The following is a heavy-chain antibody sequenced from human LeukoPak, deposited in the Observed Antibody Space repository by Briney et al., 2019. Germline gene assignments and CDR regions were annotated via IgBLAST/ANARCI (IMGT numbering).Heavy chain of an antibody. J-gene: IGHJ3*02. V-gene: IGHV1-69*06. D-gene: IGHD3-16*01. Sequence: SVKVSCKASGGTFSTYAVSWVRQAPGQGLEWMGGIFPIVGTVDYAQNFQGRVTITAEKYTGVAYMEVNGLTSEDTAVYYCARWGVGGGHTRYAFDIWGQGTMVTVSS. CDR2: IFPIVGTV. CDR3: ARWGVGGGHTRYAFDI. CDR1: GGTFSTYA.